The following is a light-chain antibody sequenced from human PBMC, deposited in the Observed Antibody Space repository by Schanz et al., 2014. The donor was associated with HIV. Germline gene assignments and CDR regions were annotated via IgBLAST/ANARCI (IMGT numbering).Light chain of an antibody. CDR3: AAWDDSLSGWV. V-gene: IGLV1-40*01. CDR2: GNT. J-gene: IGLJ3*02. Sequence: QSVLTQPPSVSGAPGQTVTISCTGSSSNFGAGSDVHWYRHLPGTAPELLIYGNTNRPSGVPDRFSGSKSGTSASLAISGLRSEDEADYYCAAWDDSLSGWVFGGGTKLTVL. CDR1: SSNFGAGSD.